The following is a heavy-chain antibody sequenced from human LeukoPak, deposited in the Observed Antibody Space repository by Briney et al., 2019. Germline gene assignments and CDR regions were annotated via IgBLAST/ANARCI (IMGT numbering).Heavy chain of an antibody. CDR2: IIPILGIA. CDR3: AADYYGSGSYYPQGN. V-gene: IGHV1-69*04. D-gene: IGHD3-10*01. J-gene: IGHJ4*02. Sequence: PVKVSCKASGGTFSSYAISWVRQAPGQGLEWMGRIIPILGIANYAQKFQGRVTITADKSTSTAYMELSSLRSEDTAVYYCAADYYGSGSYYPQGNWGQGTLVTVSS. CDR1: GGTFSSYA.